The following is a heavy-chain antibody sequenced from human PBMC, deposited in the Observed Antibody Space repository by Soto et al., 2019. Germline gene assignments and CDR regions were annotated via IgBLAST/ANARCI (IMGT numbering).Heavy chain of an antibody. CDR3: VRAPDTYYFDF. Sequence: GPTLARNTQTLSLTGTFCGCSLSTSGVGVCWIRQPPGKALEWLAIIYWDDDKRYTPSLKSRLTITNDTSKNQVVLTMTNMDPVDIATYYCVRAPDTYYFDFWGQGTLVTVSS. V-gene: IGHV2-5*02. CDR2: IYWDDDK. J-gene: IGHJ4*02. CDR1: GCSLSTSGVG.